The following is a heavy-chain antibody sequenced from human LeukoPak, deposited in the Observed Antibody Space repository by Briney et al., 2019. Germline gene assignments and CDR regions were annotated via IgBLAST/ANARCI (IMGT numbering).Heavy chain of an antibody. CDR2: SYPGDSDT. V-gene: IGHV5-51*01. CDR3: ARHLGDPEWLLFLLPNWFDP. Sequence: GESLKISCKGSGYSFTSYWIGWVRQMPGKGLERMGISYPGDSDTRYSPSFQGQVTISADKSISTAYLQWSSLKASDTAMYYCARHLGDPEWLLFLLPNWFDPWGQGTLVTVSS. CDR1: GYSFTSYW. D-gene: IGHD3-3*01. J-gene: IGHJ5*02.